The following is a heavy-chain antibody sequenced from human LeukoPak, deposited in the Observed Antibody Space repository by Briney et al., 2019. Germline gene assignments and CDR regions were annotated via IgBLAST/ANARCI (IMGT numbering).Heavy chain of an antibody. CDR2: IYYSGST. D-gene: IGHD3-3*01. CDR3: ASGSNYYDFWSGYLTTLRTYLNY. CDR1: GVSTSDSY. J-gene: IGHJ4*02. V-gene: IGHV4-39*01. Sequence: PSETLSLTCTVSGVSTSDSYWSWIRQPPGKGLEWIGSIYYSGSTYYNPSLKSRVAISVDTSKNQFSLKLSSVTAADTAVYYCASGSNYYDFWSGYLTTLRTYLNYWGQGTLVTVSS.